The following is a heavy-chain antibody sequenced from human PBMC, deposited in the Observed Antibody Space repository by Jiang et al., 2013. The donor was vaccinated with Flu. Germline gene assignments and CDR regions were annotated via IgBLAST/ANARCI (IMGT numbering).Heavy chain of an antibody. CDR3: ARATCGGDCYSGGLAYFYFDY. CDR1: GGTFHSYT. V-gene: IGHV1-69*02. CDR2: IIPVIGVT. J-gene: IGHJ4*02. D-gene: IGHD2-21*02. Sequence: GAEVKKPGSSVKVSCKASGGTFHSYTINWVRQAPGQGPEWVGRIIPVIGVTSYAQEFQGRVTITADKSTSTVYMEMSSLRSDDTAVYFCARATCGGDCYSGGLAYFYFDYWGPGNPGHRLL.